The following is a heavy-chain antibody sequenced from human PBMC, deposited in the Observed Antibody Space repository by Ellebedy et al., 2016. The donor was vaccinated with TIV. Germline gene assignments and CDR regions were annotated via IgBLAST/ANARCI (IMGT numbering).Heavy chain of an antibody. D-gene: IGHD2-15*01. CDR3: SRGWSTPDS. CDR2: IRSTGSDK. Sequence: PGGSLRLSCVASGFTFSNYNMNLVRQSPGKGLEWVSSIRSTGSDKYYAESVEGRFTISRDNAQNTLFLQMNSLRAEDTAVYYCSRGWSTPDSWGQGTLVIVSS. CDR1: GFTFSNYN. V-gene: IGHV3-21*06. J-gene: IGHJ4*02.